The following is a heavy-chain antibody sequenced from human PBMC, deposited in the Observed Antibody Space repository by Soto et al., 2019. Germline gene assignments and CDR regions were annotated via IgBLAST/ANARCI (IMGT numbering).Heavy chain of an antibody. V-gene: IGHV3-74*01. CDR3: ARGGGDYGDY. J-gene: IGHJ4*02. D-gene: IGHD3-16*01. CDR1: GFTFSNYW. CDR2: INSDGSSI. Sequence: EVQLVESGGGLVQPGGSLRLSCAASGFTFSNYWMHWVRQAPGKGLVWVSRINSDGSSISYADSVKGRFTISRDNAKNTLYLQLNSLRAEDTAVYSCARGGGDYGDYLGQGTLVTVSS.